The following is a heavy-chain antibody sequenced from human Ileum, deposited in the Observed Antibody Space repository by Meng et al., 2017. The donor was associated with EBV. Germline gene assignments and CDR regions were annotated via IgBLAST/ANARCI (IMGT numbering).Heavy chain of an antibody. J-gene: IGHJ4*02. CDR2: IYNSGST. CDR1: GGSVSSGGNY. D-gene: IGHD6-19*01. CDR3: ARDGYSSGSD. V-gene: IGHV4-61*08. Sequence: QVQLKESGPGLVKPSETLSLTCRVSGGSVSSGGNYWSWIRQPPGKGLEWIGYIYNSGSTNYNPSLKSRVTISVDTSKNQFSLKLSSVTAADTAVYYCARDGYSSGSDWGQGTLVTVSS.